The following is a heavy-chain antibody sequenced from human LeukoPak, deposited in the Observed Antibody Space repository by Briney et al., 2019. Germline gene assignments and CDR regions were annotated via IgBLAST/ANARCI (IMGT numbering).Heavy chain of an antibody. CDR3: ARTYSSFDY. V-gene: IGHV3-74*01. CDR2: INNDGSTT. CDR1: GFTFRSYW. D-gene: IGHD6-19*01. Sequence: PGGSLRLSCAAPGFTFRSYWMHWVRQAPGKGLVWVSRINNDGSTTAYADSVKGRFTISRDNAKNTLYLQMNSLRAEDTAVYYCARTYSSFDYWGQGTLVTVSS. J-gene: IGHJ4*02.